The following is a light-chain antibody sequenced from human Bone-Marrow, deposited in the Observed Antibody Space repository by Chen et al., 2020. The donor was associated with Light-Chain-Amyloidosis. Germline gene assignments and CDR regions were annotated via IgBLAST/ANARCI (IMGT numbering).Light chain of an antibody. V-gene: IGLV1-44*01. J-gene: IGLJ3*02. Sequence: QSVLTQPPSASGTPGQRVTISCSGSRSNIGNNVVNWYQQFPGTAPKLLIHKNNQRPSGVTDRLSGSKSGTSASLAISGLQSEDEADYYCAAWDESLNGHWVFGGGTKLTVL. CDR1: RSNIGNNV. CDR3: AAWDESLNGHWV. CDR2: KNN.